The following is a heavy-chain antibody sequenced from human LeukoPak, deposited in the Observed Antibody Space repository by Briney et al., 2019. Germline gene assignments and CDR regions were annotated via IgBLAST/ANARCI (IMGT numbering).Heavy chain of an antibody. CDR3: AREAIMVRGVPYNWFDP. CDR1: GGSFSGYY. CDR2: INHSGST. V-gene: IGHV4-34*01. D-gene: IGHD3-10*01. Sequence: SSETLSLTCAVYGGSFSGYYWSWIRQPPGKGLEWIGEINHSGSTNYNPSLKSRVTISVDTSKNQFSLKLSSVTAADTAVYYCAREAIMVRGVPYNWFDPWGQGTLVTVSS. J-gene: IGHJ5*02.